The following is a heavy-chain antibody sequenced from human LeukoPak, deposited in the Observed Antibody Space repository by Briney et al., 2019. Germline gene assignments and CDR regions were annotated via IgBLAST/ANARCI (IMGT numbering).Heavy chain of an antibody. CDR3: ARGRVVRGVITKRRPDY. CDR1: GYTFTSYD. Sequence: ASVKVSCKASGYTFTSYDNNWVRQANGQGLEWKGWMNPNRGNTGYAQKFQGRVTMTRNTTISTAYMELSSLRSEDTAVYYCARGRVVRGVITKRRPDYWGQGNLVTVSS. J-gene: IGHJ4*02. CDR2: MNPNRGNT. V-gene: IGHV1-8*01. D-gene: IGHD3-10*01.